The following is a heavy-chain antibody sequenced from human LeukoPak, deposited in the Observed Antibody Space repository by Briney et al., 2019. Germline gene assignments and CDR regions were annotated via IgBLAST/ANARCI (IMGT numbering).Heavy chain of an antibody. V-gene: IGHV4-61*02. Sequence: SETLSLTCTVSGGSISSGSYYWSWIRQPAGKGLEWIGRIYASGSTNYNPSLKSRVTISVDTSKNQFSLKLSSVTAADTAVYYCARGLRPLPYWGQGTLVTVSS. CDR3: ARGLRPLPY. J-gene: IGHJ4*02. CDR1: GGSISSGSYY. CDR2: IYASGST.